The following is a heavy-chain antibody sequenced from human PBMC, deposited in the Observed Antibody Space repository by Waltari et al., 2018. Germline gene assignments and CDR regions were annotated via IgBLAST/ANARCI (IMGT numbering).Heavy chain of an antibody. J-gene: IGHJ4*02. CDR3: ARWGSPGDFDY. CDR2: IYYSGST. D-gene: IGHD3-16*01. CDR1: GGSISSYY. Sequence: QVQLQESGPGLVKPSETLSLTCTVSGGSISSYYWSWIRQPPGKGLEWIGYIYYSGSTKYNPTLKSRVTISVDTSKNQFSLKLSSVTAADTAVYYCARWGSPGDFDYWGQGTLVTVSS. V-gene: IGHV4-59*01.